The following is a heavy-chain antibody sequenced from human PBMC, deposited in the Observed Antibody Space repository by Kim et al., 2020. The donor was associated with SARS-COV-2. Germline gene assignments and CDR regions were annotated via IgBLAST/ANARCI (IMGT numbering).Heavy chain of an antibody. D-gene: IGHD3-10*01. V-gene: IGHV3-9*01. Sequence: GGSLRLSCAASGFTFDDYAMHWVRQAPGKGLEWVSGISWNSGSIGYADSVKGRFTISRDNAKNSLYLQMNSLRAEDTALYYCAKETWGSGSYFDYWGQGTLVTVSS. CDR1: GFTFDDYA. J-gene: IGHJ4*02. CDR2: ISWNSGSI. CDR3: AKETWGSGSYFDY.